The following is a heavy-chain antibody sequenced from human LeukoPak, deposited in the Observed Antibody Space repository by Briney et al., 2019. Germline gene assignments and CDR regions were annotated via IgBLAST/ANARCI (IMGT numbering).Heavy chain of an antibody. CDR1: GFTFTSAW. CDR2: IRSKPNNYAT. D-gene: IGHD3-22*01. CDR3: TGQAYYYDTSGFNFDY. V-gene: IGHV3-73*01. J-gene: IGHJ4*02. Sequence: GGSLRLSCAASGFTFTSAWMSWVRQAPGKGLEWVGRIRSKPNNYATAYAVSVKGRFTISRDDSKNTAYLQMNSLKTEDTAVYYCTGQAYYYDTSGFNFDYWGQGTLVTVSS.